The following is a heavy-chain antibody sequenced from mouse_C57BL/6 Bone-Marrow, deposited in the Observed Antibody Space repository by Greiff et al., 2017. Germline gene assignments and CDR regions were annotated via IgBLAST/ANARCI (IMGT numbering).Heavy chain of an antibody. Sequence: VVKPGASVKMSCKASGYTFTDYNMHWVKQSHGKSLEWIGYINPNNGGTSYNQKFKGKATLTVNKSSSTAYMELRSLTSEDSAVYYCATQEGNYFYYAMDYWGQGTSVTVSS. CDR1: GYTFTDYN. V-gene: IGHV1-22*01. CDR3: ATQEGNYFYYAMDY. CDR2: INPNNGGT. J-gene: IGHJ4*01. D-gene: IGHD2-1*01.